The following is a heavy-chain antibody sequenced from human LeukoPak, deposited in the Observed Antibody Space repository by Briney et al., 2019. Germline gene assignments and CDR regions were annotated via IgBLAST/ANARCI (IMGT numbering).Heavy chain of an antibody. CDR2: IIPIFGTA. CDR1: GGTFSSYA. D-gene: IGHD3-10*01. Sequence: SVKVSCKASGGTFSSYAISWVRQAPGQGLEWMGGIIPIFGTANYAQKFQGRVTITADESTSTAYMELSSLRSEDTAVYYCARDSYYGSGSYYNWGQGTLVTASS. V-gene: IGHV1-69*01. J-gene: IGHJ4*02. CDR3: ARDSYYGSGSYYN.